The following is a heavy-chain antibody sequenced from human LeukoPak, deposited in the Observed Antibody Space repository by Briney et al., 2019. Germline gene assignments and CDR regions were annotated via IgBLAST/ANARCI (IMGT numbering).Heavy chain of an antibody. CDR1: GGSISSYY. CDR3: ARRGNYRGPGNDAFDI. Sequence: SETLSLTCTVSGGSISSYYWSWIRQPPGKGPEWIGYIYYSGSTNYNPSLKSRVTISVDTSKNQFSLKLSSVTAADTAVYYCARRGNYRGPGNDAFDIWGQGTMVTVSS. D-gene: IGHD1-7*01. V-gene: IGHV4-59*08. J-gene: IGHJ3*02. CDR2: IYYSGST.